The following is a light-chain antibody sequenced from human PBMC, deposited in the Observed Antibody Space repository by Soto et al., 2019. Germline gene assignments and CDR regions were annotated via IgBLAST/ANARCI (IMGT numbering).Light chain of an antibody. J-gene: IGLJ2*01. CDR2: GNS. V-gene: IGLV1-40*01. Sequence: QPVLTQPPSVSGAPGQRVTISCTGSSSNIGAGYDVHWYQQLPGTAPKLLIYGNSNRPSGAPDRFSGSKSGTSASLAITGLQAEDEADYYCQSYDSSLSGVVFGGGTKVTVL. CDR1: SSNIGAGYD. CDR3: QSYDSSLSGVV.